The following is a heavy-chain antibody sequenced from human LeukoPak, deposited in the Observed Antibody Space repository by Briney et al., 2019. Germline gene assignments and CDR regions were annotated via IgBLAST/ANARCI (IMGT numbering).Heavy chain of an antibody. J-gene: IGHJ6*04. CDR2: ISSSSSYI. CDR3: ARDRNPGEINIMDV. D-gene: IGHD3-10*01. CDR1: GFTFSSYS. Sequence: PGGSLRLSCAASGFTFSSYSMNWVRQAPGKGLEWVSSISSSSSYIYYADSVKGRFTISRDNAKNSLYLQMNSLRAEDTAVYYCARDRNPGEINIMDVWGKGTTVTVSS. V-gene: IGHV3-21*04.